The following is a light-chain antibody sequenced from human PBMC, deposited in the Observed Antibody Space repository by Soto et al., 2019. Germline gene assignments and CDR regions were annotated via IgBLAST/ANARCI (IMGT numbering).Light chain of an antibody. J-gene: IGLJ1*01. CDR1: SSDVGGYNF. Sequence: QSALTQPDSVSGSPGQSITISCTGTSSDVGGYNFVSWYQQHPGKAPKLMIYDVSNRPSGVSDRFSGSKSGNTAALTIFGLQAEDEADYYCSSCATSILEVFGTGTKLTVL. V-gene: IGLV2-14*03. CDR2: DVS. CDR3: SSCATSILEV.